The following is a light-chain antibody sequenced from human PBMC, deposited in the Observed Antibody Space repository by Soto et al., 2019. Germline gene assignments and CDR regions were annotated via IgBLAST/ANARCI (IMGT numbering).Light chain of an antibody. V-gene: IGKV1-33*01. Sequence: DIQMTQSPSSLSASVGDRVTITCQASQDISNYLNWYQQKPGKAPKLLIYDASNLETGVPSRFSGSGSRTVFTFTISCLQPEVIETYYCQQYDNLPFTFGRGTKVDSK. CDR1: QDISNY. J-gene: IGKJ3*01. CDR3: QQYDNLPFT. CDR2: DAS.